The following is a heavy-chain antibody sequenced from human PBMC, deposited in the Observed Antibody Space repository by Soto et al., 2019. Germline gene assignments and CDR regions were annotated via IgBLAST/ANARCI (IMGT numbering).Heavy chain of an antibody. V-gene: IGHV3-30*18. CDR3: GKDRGRSGWYNWGEP. J-gene: IGHJ5*02. CDR2: ISHDGGAT. Sequence: QVQLVESGGGVVQSGRSLRLSCAASGFTFSTSGMHWIRQAPGKGLEWVAMISHDGGATYYVDSVKGRFTISRDTDKNTLQLQRDSLRPEEMATYYGGKDRGRSGWYNWGEPWGQGTLVTV. CDR1: GFTFSTSG. D-gene: IGHD6-13*01.